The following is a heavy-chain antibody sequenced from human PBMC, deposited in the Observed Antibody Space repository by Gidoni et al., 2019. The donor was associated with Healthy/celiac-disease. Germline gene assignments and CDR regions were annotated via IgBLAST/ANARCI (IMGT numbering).Heavy chain of an antibody. J-gene: IGHJ3*02. Sequence: QVQLVESGGGVVQPGRSLRLSCAASGFTFSSYGMHWVRQAPGKGLEWVAVISYDGSNKYYADSVKGRFTISRDNSKNTLYLQMNSLRAEDTAVYYCANPTRPYCGGDCPDAFDIWGQGTMVTVSS. CDR2: ISYDGSNK. D-gene: IGHD2-21*02. CDR1: GFTFSSYG. V-gene: IGHV3-30*18. CDR3: ANPTRPYCGGDCPDAFDI.